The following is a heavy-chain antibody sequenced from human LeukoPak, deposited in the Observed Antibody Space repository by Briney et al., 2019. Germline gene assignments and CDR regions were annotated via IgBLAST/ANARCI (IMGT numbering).Heavy chain of an antibody. J-gene: IGHJ4*02. CDR2: INHSGST. Sequence: PSETLSLTCAVYGGSFSGYYWSWIRQPPGKGLEWIGEINHSGSTNYNPSLKSRVTISVDTSKNQFSLKLSSVTAADTAVYYCARRGRESVNIVVVVAATVSGTYFDYWGQGTLVTVSS. CDR1: GGSFSGYY. D-gene: IGHD2-15*01. V-gene: IGHV4-34*01. CDR3: ARRGRESVNIVVVVAATVSGTYFDY.